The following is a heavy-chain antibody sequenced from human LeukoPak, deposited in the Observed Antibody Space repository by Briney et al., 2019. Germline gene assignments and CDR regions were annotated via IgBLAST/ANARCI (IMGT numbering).Heavy chain of an antibody. D-gene: IGHD3-16*02. V-gene: IGHV3-30*03. J-gene: IGHJ6*02. CDR3: ATGGLPGYSMDV. Sequence: AGRSLRLSCAASGFTFSTYGMHWVRQAPGKGLEWVAVISYAGSNKYYADSVKGRFTISRDNSKNTLYLQMNSLRAEDTSVYYCATGGLPGYSMDVWGQGTTVTVSS. CDR2: ISYAGSNK. CDR1: GFTFSTYG.